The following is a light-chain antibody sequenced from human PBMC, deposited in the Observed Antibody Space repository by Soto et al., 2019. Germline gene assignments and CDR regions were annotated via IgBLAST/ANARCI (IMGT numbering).Light chain of an antibody. J-gene: IGLJ3*02. CDR1: SSNIRDNS. CDR3: ATLDSALSAGV. Sequence: QSVLTQPPSMSAAPGQMVAISCSGTSSNIRDNSVSWYQHFPGTAPKVLIYDNNMRPSGIPDRFSGSKSGTSATLTIIGLQTGDEADYYCATLDSALSAGVFGGGTKLTVL. V-gene: IGLV1-51*01. CDR2: DNN.